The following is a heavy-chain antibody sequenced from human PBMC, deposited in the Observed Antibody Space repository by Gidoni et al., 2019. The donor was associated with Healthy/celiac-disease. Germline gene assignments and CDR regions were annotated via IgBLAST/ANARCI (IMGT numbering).Heavy chain of an antibody. CDR3: ARVNHYGDRNFDY. J-gene: IGHJ4*02. CDR2: IYYSGST. D-gene: IGHD4-17*01. V-gene: IGHV4-59*01. CDR1: GGSISSYY. Sequence: QVQLQESGPALVTPSETLSLTCTVAGGSISSYYWSWIRQPPGKGWEWSGYIYYSGSTNYNPSLKSRVTTSVDTSKNHCSLKLSSVTAADTAVYYCARVNHYGDRNFDYWGQGTLVTVSS.